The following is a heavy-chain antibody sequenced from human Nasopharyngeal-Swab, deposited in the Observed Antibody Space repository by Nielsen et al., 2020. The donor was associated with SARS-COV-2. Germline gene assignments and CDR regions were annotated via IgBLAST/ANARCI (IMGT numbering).Heavy chain of an antibody. V-gene: IGHV3-21*01. Sequence: GESLKISCAASGFTLSSYGMNWVRPAPGKGLEWVSSISSSSSYIYYADSVKGRFTISRDNAKNSLYLQMNSLRAEDTAVYYCARDRGITVAFDYWGQGTQVTVSS. CDR3: ARDRGITVAFDY. D-gene: IGHD1-14*01. CDR2: ISSSSSYI. CDR1: GFTLSSYG. J-gene: IGHJ4*02.